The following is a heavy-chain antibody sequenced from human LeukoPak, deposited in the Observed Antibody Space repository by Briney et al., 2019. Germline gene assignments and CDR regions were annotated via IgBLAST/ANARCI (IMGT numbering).Heavy chain of an antibody. CDR1: GGSISSGDYY. V-gene: IGHV4-30-4*01. Sequence: SETLSLTCTVSGGSISSGDYYWSWIRQPPGKGLEWIGYIYYSGSTYYNPSLKSRVTISVDTSKNQFSLKLSSVTAADTAVYYCATKGYSFGYFQHWGQGTLVTVSS. CDR3: ATKGYSFGYFQH. J-gene: IGHJ1*01. D-gene: IGHD5-18*01. CDR2: IYYSGST.